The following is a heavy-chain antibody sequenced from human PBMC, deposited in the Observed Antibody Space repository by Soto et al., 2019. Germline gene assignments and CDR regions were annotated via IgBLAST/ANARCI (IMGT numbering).Heavy chain of an antibody. Sequence: ESLSPTCSIYGGSLRGICRSWNRPPHGRGLEWIGEINHSGNTNYTPSRKGRVTISRDTSNNQVSLELNSVTSGDTAVYYCASSRPTVLNGFYNHDMDIWGQGTTVTVSS. J-gene: IGHJ6*02. CDR3: ASSRPTVLNGFYNHDMDI. D-gene: IGHD1-26*01. V-gene: IGHV4-34*01. CDR2: INHSGNT. CDR1: GGSLRGIC.